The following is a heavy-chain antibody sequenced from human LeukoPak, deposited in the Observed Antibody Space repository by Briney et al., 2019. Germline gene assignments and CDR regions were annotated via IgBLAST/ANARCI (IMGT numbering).Heavy chain of an antibody. J-gene: IGHJ4*02. CDR3: ARDGGGNSRPFDY. CDR1: GGSLSSYY. CDR2: IYYSGST. D-gene: IGHD4-23*01. Sequence: SETLSLXCTVSGGSLSSYYWSWIRQPPGRGLEWIGNIYYSGSTNYNPSLKSRVAISIDTAKNQFSLKVGSVIAADTAVYYCARDGGGNSRPFDYWGQGTPVTVSS. V-gene: IGHV4-59*01.